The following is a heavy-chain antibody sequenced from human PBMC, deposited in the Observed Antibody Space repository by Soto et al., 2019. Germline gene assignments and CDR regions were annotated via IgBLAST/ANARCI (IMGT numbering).Heavy chain of an antibody. Sequence: GGSLRLSCAASGFTFSSYWMHWVRQAPGKGLVWVSRVNNDGSDTTYADSVKGRFTISRDNAKNTLYLQMNSLRAEDTAVYFCARGGSGDFDYWGQETLVPVSS. D-gene: IGHD3-10*01. J-gene: IGHJ4*02. CDR3: ARGGSGDFDY. CDR1: GFTFSSYW. CDR2: VNNDGSDT. V-gene: IGHV3-74*03.